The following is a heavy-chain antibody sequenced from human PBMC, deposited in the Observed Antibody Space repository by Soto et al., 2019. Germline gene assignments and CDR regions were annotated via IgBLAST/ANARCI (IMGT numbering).Heavy chain of an antibody. CDR1: GYTFASYA. J-gene: IGHJ4*02. CDR3: ARGRGGGFDY. D-gene: IGHD2-15*01. Sequence: ASVKLCWKASGYTFASYAMHWVRQAPGQRLEWMGWINAGNGNTKYSQKFQGRVTITRDTSASTAYMELSSLRSEDTAVYYCARGRGGGFDYWGQGTLVTVSS. V-gene: IGHV1-3*01. CDR2: INAGNGNT.